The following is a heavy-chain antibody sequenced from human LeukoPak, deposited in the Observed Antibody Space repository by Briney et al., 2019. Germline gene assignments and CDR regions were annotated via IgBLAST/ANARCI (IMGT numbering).Heavy chain of an antibody. Sequence: GRPLRLSCAASGFTFSGYAMHWVRQAPGKGLEWVAVISYDGSNKYYADSVKGRFTISRDNSKNTLYLQMNSLRAEDTAVYYCARARYGDYRRSPFDYWGQGTLVTVSS. V-gene: IGHV3-30-3*01. CDR1: GFTFSGYA. D-gene: IGHD4-17*01. CDR2: ISYDGSNK. CDR3: ARARYGDYRRSPFDY. J-gene: IGHJ4*02.